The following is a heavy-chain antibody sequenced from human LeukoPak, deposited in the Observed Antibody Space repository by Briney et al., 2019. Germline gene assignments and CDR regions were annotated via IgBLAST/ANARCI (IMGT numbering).Heavy chain of an antibody. CDR2: IYHIGNT. CDR1: GHSISSPHY. CDR3: ARDRGEYYFDY. J-gene: IGHJ4*02. Sequence: PSETLSLTCVVSGHSISSPHYWGWIRQPPGKGLEWVGSIYHIGNTYYNPSLKSRVTISLDTSKKHFSLTLGSVTAADRAVYYCARDRGEYYFDYWGQGTLVTVSS. V-gene: IGHV4-38-2*02. D-gene: IGHD3-10*01.